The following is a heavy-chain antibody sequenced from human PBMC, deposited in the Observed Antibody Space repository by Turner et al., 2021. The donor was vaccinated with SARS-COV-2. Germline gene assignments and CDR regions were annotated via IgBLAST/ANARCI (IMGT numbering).Heavy chain of an antibody. CDR1: GHNVAVNY. CDR3: ARDLEGAMVTYYYGMDV. CDR2: SYSDGST. J-gene: IGHJ6*02. D-gene: IGHD5-18*01. V-gene: IGHV3-53*01. Sequence: EVQLVRSGGGLNQPGGSLRLSCAAFGHNVAVNYRAWVRRAPGKGLECAAVSYSDGSTFYADSVKGLFTISRDNSKNTLYLQMNSLRAEDTAVYYCARDLEGAMVTYYYGMDVWGQGTTVTVSS.